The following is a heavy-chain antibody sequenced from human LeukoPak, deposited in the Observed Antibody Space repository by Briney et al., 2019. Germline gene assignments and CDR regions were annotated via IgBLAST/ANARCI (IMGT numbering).Heavy chain of an antibody. CDR3: AKDPMVRGVIISYNWFDP. D-gene: IGHD3-10*01. V-gene: IGHV3-23*01. CDR2: ISGSGGST. CDR1: GFTFSSYA. Sequence: GGSLRLSCAASGFTFSSYAMSWVRQAPGKGLEWVSAISGSGGSTYYADSVKGRFTISRDSSKNTLYLQMNSLRAEDTAVYYCAKDPMVRGVIISYNWFDPWGQGTLVTVSS. J-gene: IGHJ5*02.